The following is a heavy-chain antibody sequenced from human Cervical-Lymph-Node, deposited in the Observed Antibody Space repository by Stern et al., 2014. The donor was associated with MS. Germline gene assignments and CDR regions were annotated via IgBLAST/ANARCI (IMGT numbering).Heavy chain of an antibody. J-gene: IGHJ6*02. CDR3: ARPPPRRKWDDPNYGMDV. D-gene: IGHD1-1*01. CDR1: GYTFTNNW. Sequence: VQLVESGAEVKKPGESLKISCKGSGYTFTNNWIAWVRQMPGKGLEWMGIIYPDDSDIRYSPSLQGQVTISADKSISTAYLQWSSRKPADSAVYYCARPPPRRKWDDPNYGMDVWGQGTTVTVSS. CDR2: IYPDDSDI. V-gene: IGHV5-51*03.